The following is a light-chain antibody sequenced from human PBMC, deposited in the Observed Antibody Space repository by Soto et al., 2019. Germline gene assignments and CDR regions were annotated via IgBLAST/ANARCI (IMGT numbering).Light chain of an antibody. CDR1: SSDVGGYNY. V-gene: IGLV2-14*01. CDR3: SSYTSSSSVV. J-gene: IGLJ1*01. Sequence: QSALTQPASVSGSPGQSITISCTGTSSDVGGYNYVSWYQQHPGKAPKLMIYDVSNRPSGVSSRFSGSKSGNTASLTISGLQAEDEADYYCSSYTSSSSVVFGTGTKVTVL. CDR2: DVS.